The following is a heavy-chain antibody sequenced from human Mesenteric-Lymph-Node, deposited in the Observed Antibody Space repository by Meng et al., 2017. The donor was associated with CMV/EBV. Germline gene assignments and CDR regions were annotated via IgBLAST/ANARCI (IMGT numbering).Heavy chain of an antibody. D-gene: IGHD6-13*01. Sequence: KACGYTFTSDYMDWVRQAHGQGLEWMGTINPSGGSTSYAQKFQGRVTMTRDTSTSTVYMELSSLSSEDTAVYYCARASGSSWYLPFDYWGQGTLVTVSS. J-gene: IGHJ4*02. CDR3: ARASGSSWYLPFDY. CDR1: GYTFTSDY. CDR2: INPSGGST. V-gene: IGHV1-46*01.